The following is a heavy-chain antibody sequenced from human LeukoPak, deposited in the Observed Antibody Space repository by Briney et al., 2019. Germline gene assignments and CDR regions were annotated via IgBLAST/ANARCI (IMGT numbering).Heavy chain of an antibody. D-gene: IGHD3-22*01. Sequence: GRSLRLSCAVSGFSFSSYWMTWVRQTPGKGLEWVANINRDGRESNYVDSVEGRLSISRDNAKNSLYLQMSSLRVEDTAVYYCTRDISPKFSDSKSYYDAFDAWGQGTMVTVSS. CDR3: TRDISPKFSDSKSYYDAFDA. CDR2: INRDGRES. V-gene: IGHV3-7*01. J-gene: IGHJ3*01. CDR1: GFSFSSYW.